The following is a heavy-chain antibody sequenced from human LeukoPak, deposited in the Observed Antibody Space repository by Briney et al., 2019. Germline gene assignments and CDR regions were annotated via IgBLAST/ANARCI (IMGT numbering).Heavy chain of an antibody. J-gene: IGHJ4*02. D-gene: IGHD2-21*02. V-gene: IGHV3-11*01. CDR3: ATAGVTAIGQNDY. CDR1: GFTFSDYY. CDR2: ISGSDGTI. Sequence: GGSLRLSCAASGFTFSDYYMSWIRQAPGKGLEWVSFISGSDGTIYYADSVKGRFTVSRDNTNNSLYLQMNNLRAEDSAVYYCATAGVTAIGQNDYWGQGTLVTVSS.